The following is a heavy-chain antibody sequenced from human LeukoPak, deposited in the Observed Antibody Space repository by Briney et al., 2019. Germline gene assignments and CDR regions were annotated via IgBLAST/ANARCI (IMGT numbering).Heavy chain of an antibody. CDR1: GFTFSSYG. CDR3: AKDLTPYCSGGSCYSSHDAFDI. Sequence: GGSLRLSCAASGFTFSSYGMHWVRQAPGKGLKWVVVIWYDESNKYYADSVKGRFTISRDNSKNTLYLQMNSLRAEDTAVYYCAKDLTPYCSGGSCYSSHDAFDIWGQGTMVAVSS. V-gene: IGHV3-33*06. CDR2: IWYDESNK. J-gene: IGHJ3*02. D-gene: IGHD2-15*01.